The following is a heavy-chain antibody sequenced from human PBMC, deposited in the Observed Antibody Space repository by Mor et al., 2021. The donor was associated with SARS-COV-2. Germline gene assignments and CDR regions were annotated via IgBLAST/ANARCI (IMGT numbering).Heavy chain of an antibody. CDR3: ARDRDPCWTISYFYYGMDV. J-gene: IGHJ6*02. V-gene: IGHV3-21*01. Sequence: DSVKGRFTISRDNAKNSLFLQMNSLRAEDTAVYYCARDRDPCWTISYFYYGMDVWGQGTTVTVSS. D-gene: IGHD1-1*01.